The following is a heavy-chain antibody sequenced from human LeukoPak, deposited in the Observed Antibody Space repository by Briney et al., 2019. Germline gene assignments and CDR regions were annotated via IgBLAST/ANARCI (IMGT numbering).Heavy chain of an antibody. CDR3: AKSVSAAAGPRDCYYYYGMDV. Sequence: PGGSLRLSCAASGFTFSSYAMSWVRQAPGKGLEWVSAISGSGGSTYYADSVKGRFTISRDNSKNTLYLQMNSLRAEDTAVYYCAKSVSAAAGPRDCYYYYGMDVWGQGTTVTVSS. CDR2: ISGSGGST. V-gene: IGHV3-23*01. D-gene: IGHD6-13*01. CDR1: GFTFSSYA. J-gene: IGHJ6*02.